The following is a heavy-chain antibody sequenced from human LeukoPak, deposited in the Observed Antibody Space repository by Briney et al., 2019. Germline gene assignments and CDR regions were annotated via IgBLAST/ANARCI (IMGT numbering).Heavy chain of an antibody. D-gene: IGHD3-22*01. CDR2: ISSTSAFI. Sequence: GGSLRLSCAASGSTFSSYSMNWVRQAPGKGLEWVASISSTSAFIYYADSVKGRFTISRDNAKNTLYLQMNSLRAEDTAVYYCARAAQYYYDSSGYYPFDYWGQGTLVTVSS. CDR1: GSTFSSYS. V-gene: IGHV3-21*01. CDR3: ARAAQYYYDSSGYYPFDY. J-gene: IGHJ4*02.